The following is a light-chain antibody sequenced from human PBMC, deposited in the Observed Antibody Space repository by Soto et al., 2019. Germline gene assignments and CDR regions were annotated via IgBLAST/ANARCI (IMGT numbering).Light chain of an antibody. V-gene: IGKV3-20*01. Sequence: EIVLTQSPGTLSVSPGETATVSCRASETVASNYLAWYQHKAGQAPRLLIYGASSRATGIPDRFSGSGSGTDFTLTISRLEPADFAVYYCHHSGSSRCMFSFGQGNKLEIK. CDR1: ETVASNY. J-gene: IGKJ2*01. CDR2: GAS. CDR3: HHSGSSRCMFS.